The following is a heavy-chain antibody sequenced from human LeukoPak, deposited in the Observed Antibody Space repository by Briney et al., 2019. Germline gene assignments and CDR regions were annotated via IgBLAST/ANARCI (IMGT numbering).Heavy chain of an antibody. Sequence: PGGSLRLSCAASGLTSSNYNMNWVREAPGKGLEWVSSISTSCSYIYYANSMKGRFTISRDNAKNSLYLQMNSLRVEDSAVYYCATDLIHYYASGAKTWGQGTMVTVSS. CDR3: ATDLIHYYASGAKT. CDR1: GLTSSNYN. V-gene: IGHV3-21*01. CDR2: ISTSCSYI. J-gene: IGHJ5*02. D-gene: IGHD3-10*01.